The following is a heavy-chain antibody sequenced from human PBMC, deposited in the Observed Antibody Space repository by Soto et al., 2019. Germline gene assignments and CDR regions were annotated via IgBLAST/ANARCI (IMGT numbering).Heavy chain of an antibody. D-gene: IGHD3-22*01. Sequence: QVQLQESGPGLVKPSETLSLTCTVSVGSISSYYLSWIRQPPGKGLEWMGYIYYTGSTNYTPSLKSRADRSVNTSTNQFSLKLSSVTAAYTAVYYCARNTGVVGLSGGLIWGEGTMVTVSS. CDR1: VGSISSYY. CDR3: ARNTGVVGLSGGLI. CDR2: IYYTGST. J-gene: IGHJ4*02. V-gene: IGHV4-59*01.